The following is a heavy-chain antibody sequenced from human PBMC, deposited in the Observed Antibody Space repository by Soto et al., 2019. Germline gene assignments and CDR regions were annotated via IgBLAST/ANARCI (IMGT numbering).Heavy chain of an antibody. CDR1: GYICTGYH. Sequence: HVQLVQSGVEVKKPGASVKVSCKASGYICTGYHMHWVRQAPGQGLEWMGWINPNSGGTKYAQKCQGRVTMTTDTSISTAYMELSRLGSDDTAVYYCAREELPIYYYDMDVWGQGTTVTVSS. J-gene: IGHJ6*02. V-gene: IGHV1-2*02. CDR2: INPNSGGT. D-gene: IGHD1-7*01. CDR3: AREELPIYYYDMDV.